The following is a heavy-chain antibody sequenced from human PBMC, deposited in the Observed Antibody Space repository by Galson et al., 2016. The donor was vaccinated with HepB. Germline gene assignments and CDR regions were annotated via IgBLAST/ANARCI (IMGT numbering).Heavy chain of an antibody. J-gene: IGHJ5*02. D-gene: IGHD2-2*01. CDR2: ISYDGSNK. Sequence: SLRLSCAASGFTFSSYGMHWVRQAPGKGLEWVAFISYDGSNKKYADSVKGRFTISRDNSRNTLSLQMDSLRAEDSAIYYCAKGNIVQVPAAPYAWGQGALVTVSS. V-gene: IGHV3-30*18. CDR1: GFTFSSYG. CDR3: AKGNIVQVPAAPYA.